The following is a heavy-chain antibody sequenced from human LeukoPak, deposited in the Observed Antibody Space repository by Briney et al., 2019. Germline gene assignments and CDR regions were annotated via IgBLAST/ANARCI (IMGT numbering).Heavy chain of an antibody. V-gene: IGHV3-53*01. J-gene: IGHJ4*02. CDR2: SYSAGAT. CDR1: GLTVSSNL. Sequence: PGGSLRLSCAASGLTVSSNLMTWVRQSPGRGLEWLSSSYSAGATYYADSVKGRFTISRDHSNNSVSLQMTNLRVEDTAIYYCARGPSRISWPGIDYWGQGTLVTVSS. CDR3: ARGPSRISWPGIDY. D-gene: IGHD3-3*02.